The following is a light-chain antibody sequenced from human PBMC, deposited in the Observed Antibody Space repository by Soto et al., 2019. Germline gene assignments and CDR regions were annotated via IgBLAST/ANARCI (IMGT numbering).Light chain of an antibody. J-gene: IGKJ1*01. V-gene: IGKV1-5*03. CDR2: KAS. CDR3: QHYNSYSEA. CDR1: QTISSW. Sequence: QLTQSPSSLSASVGDRVTITCRASQTISSWLAWYQQKPGKAPKLLIYKASTLKSGVPSRFSGSGSGTEFTLTISSLQPDDFATYYCQHYNSYSEAFGQGTKVAIK.